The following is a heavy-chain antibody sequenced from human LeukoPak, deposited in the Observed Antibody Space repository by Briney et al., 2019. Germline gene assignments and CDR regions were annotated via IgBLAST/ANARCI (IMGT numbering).Heavy chain of an antibody. Sequence: ASVKVSCKASGYTFTNYGISWVRQAPGQGLEWMGWISAYNGNTNYAQKFQGRVTITRDTSASTAYMELSSLRSEDTAVYYCARVPLHDRNDYYYPHWGQGTVVTVSS. D-gene: IGHD3-22*01. CDR3: ARVPLHDRNDYYYPH. CDR2: ISAYNGNT. V-gene: IGHV1-18*01. CDR1: GYTFTNYG. J-gene: IGHJ1*01.